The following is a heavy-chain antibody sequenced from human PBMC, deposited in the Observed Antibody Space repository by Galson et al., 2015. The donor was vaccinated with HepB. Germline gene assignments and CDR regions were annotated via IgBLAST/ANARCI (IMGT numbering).Heavy chain of an antibody. J-gene: IGHJ6*02. CDR1: GDSVSSNSAA. Sequence: CAISGDSVSSNSAAWSWIRQSPSRGLEWLGRTYYRSKWYNDYAVSVKSRIAINPETSKNQFSLQLNSVTPEDTAVYYCARVRAAAGTAARGRNFYYGMDVWGQGTTVTVSS. CDR3: ARVRAAAGTAARGRNFYYGMDV. D-gene: IGHD6-13*01. CDR2: TYYRSKWYN. V-gene: IGHV6-1*01.